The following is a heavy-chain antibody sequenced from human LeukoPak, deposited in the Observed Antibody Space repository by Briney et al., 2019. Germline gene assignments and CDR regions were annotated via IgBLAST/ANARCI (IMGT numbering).Heavy chain of an antibody. CDR3: ARDLTSSGWYDYYGMDV. V-gene: IGHV6-1*01. CDR1: GDSVSSNSAA. CDR2: TYYRSKWYN. J-gene: IGHJ6*02. D-gene: IGHD6-19*01. Sequence: SQTLSLTCVISGDSVSSNSAAWNWIRQSPSRGLEWLGRTYYRSKWYNDYAVSVKSRITINPDTSKNQFSLQLNSVTPEDTAVYYCARDLTSSGWYDYYGMDVWGQGTTATVSS.